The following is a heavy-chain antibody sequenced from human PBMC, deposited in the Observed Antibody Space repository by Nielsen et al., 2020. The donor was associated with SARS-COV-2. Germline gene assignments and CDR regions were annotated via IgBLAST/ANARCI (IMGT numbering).Heavy chain of an antibody. D-gene: IGHD3-16*01. CDR1: GGTFSSYA. CDR3: ARDLRLGEPHFDY. CDR2: IIPIFGTA. Sequence: SVKVSCKASGGTFSSYAISWVRQAPGQGLEWMGGIIPIFGTANYAQKFQGRVTITADESTSTAYMELSSLRSEDTAVYYCARDLRLGEPHFDYWGQGTLVTVSS. V-gene: IGHV1-69*13. J-gene: IGHJ4*02.